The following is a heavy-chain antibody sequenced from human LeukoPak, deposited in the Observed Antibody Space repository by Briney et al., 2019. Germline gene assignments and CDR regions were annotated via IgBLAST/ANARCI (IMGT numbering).Heavy chain of an antibody. J-gene: IGHJ4*02. D-gene: IGHD6-19*01. CDR1: GXTFSSYW. Sequence: GGSLRLSWAASGXTFSSYWVNWVRQAPGKGLVWVSRINSDGNYTTYADSVKGRFTISRDNAKNTLSLQMNSLRAEDTAVYYCAREYSSGWTSDYWGQGTLVTVSS. V-gene: IGHV3-74*01. CDR3: AREYSSGWTSDY. CDR2: INSDGNYT.